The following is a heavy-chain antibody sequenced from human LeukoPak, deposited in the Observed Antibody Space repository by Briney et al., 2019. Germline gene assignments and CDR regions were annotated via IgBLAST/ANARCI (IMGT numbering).Heavy chain of an antibody. Sequence: PGRSLRLSCAASGFTFSSYGMHWVRQAPGKGLEWVAVISYDGSNKYYADSVKGRFTISRDNSKNTLYLQMNSLRAEDTAVYYCAEDLDGQQWLVPHFDYWGQGTLVTVSS. D-gene: IGHD6-19*01. CDR2: ISYDGSNK. V-gene: IGHV3-30*18. CDR1: GFTFSSYG. CDR3: AEDLDGQQWLVPHFDY. J-gene: IGHJ4*02.